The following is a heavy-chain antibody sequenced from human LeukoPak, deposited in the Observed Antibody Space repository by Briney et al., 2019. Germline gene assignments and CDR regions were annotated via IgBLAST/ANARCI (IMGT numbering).Heavy chain of an antibody. J-gene: IGHJ6*03. Sequence: SETLSLTCTVSGGSISSHYWSWIRQPPGKGLEWIGYIFYSGSTNYNPSLKSRVTISVDTSKNQFSLKLSSVTAADTAVYYCARDLWGKAKYYYYMDVWGKGTTVTVSS. V-gene: IGHV4-59*11. CDR2: IFYSGST. CDR3: ARDLWGKAKYYYYMDV. D-gene: IGHD3-16*01. CDR1: GGSISSHY.